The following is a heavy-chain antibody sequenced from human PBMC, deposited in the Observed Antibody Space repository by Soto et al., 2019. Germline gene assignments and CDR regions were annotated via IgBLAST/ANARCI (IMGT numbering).Heavy chain of an antibody. Sequence: SETLSLTCTVSGGSISSGDYYWSWIRQPPGKGLEWIGEINYSGSINYNPSLKSRVTISVDTSKNQFSLKLTSVTAADTAVYYCARDKITGLFDYWGQGTRVNVSS. V-gene: IGHV4-30-4*01. CDR1: GGSISSGDYY. J-gene: IGHJ4*02. CDR3: ARDKITGLFDY. CDR2: INYSGSI. D-gene: IGHD2-8*02.